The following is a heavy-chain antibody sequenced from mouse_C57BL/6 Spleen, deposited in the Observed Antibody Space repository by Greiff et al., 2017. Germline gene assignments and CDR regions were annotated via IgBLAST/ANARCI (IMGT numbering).Heavy chain of an antibody. J-gene: IGHJ4*01. CDR2: INPNNGGT. CDR3: ARADSSSLYAMDY. V-gene: IGHV1-26*01. D-gene: IGHD1-1*01. CDR1: GYTFTDYY. Sequence: VQLQQSGPELVKPGASVKISCKASGYTFTDYYMNWVKQSHGKSLEWIGDINPNNGGTSYNQKFKGKATLTVDKSSSTAYMELRSLTSEDSAVYYCARADSSSLYAMDYWGQGTSVTVSS.